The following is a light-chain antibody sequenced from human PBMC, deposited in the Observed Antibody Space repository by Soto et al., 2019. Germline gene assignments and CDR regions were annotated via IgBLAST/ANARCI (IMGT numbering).Light chain of an antibody. CDR2: MLS. CDR1: QGIGDT. Sequence: VMRQSPATLSVSPGEGATLSCRASQGIGDTLAWYLQKPGQSPQLLIYMLSYRASGVPDRFSGSGSGTDFTLKISRVEAEDVGVYYCMQRTEFPITFGQGTRLEI. V-gene: IGKV2-40*01. J-gene: IGKJ5*01. CDR3: MQRTEFPIT.